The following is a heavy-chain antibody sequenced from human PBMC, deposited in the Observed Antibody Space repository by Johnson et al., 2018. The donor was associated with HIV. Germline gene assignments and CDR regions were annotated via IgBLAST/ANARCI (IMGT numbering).Heavy chain of an antibody. J-gene: IGHJ3*02. CDR3: ARDCQSLHSGSCHDAFDI. Sequence: VQLVESGGGLVQPGGSLRLSCAASGFTFSSYWMSWVRQAPGKGLEWVANIKQDGSEKYYVDSVKGRFTISKDNSKNTVYLQMNSLRAEDTAVYYCARDCQSLHSGSCHDAFDIWGQGTMVIVSS. CDR1: GFTFSSYW. D-gene: IGHD6-6*01. V-gene: IGHV3-7*01. CDR2: IKQDGSEK.